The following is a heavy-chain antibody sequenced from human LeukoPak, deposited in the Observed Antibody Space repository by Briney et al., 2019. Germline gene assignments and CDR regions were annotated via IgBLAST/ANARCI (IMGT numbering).Heavy chain of an antibody. CDR3: AGEYTGYDLLLGFNRLDP. V-gene: IGHV4-39*01. Sequence: PSETLSLTCTVSGDSMSSGTYYWGWIRQPPGKGLEWIGSSTYYNPSLKSRVTISVDTSKNQFSLKLSSVTAADTAVYYCAGEYTGYDLLLGFNRLDPWGQGTLVTVSS. CDR1: GDSMSSGTYY. CDR2: ST. D-gene: IGHD5-12*01. J-gene: IGHJ5*02.